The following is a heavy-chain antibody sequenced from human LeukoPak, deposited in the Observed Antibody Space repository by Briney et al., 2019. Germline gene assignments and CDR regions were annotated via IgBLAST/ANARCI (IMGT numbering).Heavy chain of an antibody. J-gene: IGHJ6*03. Sequence: SETLSLTCTVSGGSISSGSYYWNWIRQPAGKGLECIGRIYTSGSTKYNPSLKSRVTVSVDTSKNQFSLKVRSVTAADTAVYYCARTYCGGDCRGYYYYYYMDVWGKGTTVTISS. CDR3: ARTYCGGDCRGYYYYYYMDV. V-gene: IGHV4-61*02. CDR2: IYTSGST. D-gene: IGHD2-21*02. CDR1: GGSISSGSYY.